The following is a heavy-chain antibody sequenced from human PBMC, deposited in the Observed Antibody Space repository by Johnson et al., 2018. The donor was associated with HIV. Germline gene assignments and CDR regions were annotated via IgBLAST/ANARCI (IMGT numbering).Heavy chain of an antibody. J-gene: IGHJ3*02. D-gene: IGHD6-13*01. Sequence: VQLVESGGGVVQPGRSLRLSCTASGFTFSSNALHWVRQAPGKGLEWVTVISNDGTNKYYADSVKGRFTVSRDHSKNTLYLHMNSLRGEDTAVYYCARDRKQLLDAFDIWGQGTMVTVSS. V-gene: IGHV3-30*04. CDR1: GFTFSSNA. CDR2: ISNDGTNK. CDR3: ARDRKQLLDAFDI.